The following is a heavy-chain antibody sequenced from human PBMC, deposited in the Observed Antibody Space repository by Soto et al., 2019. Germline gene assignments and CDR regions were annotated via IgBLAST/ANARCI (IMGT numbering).Heavy chain of an antibody. CDR3: ARDRFDRELRHNWFDP. V-gene: IGHV1-69*12. CDR2: IIPIFVTA. Sequence: QVQLVQSGAEVKKPGSSVKVSCKASGGTFSSYAISWVRQAPGQGLEWMGGIIPIFVTANYAQKFQGRGTITADESTSTAYMELSSLRSEDTAVYYCARDRFDRELRHNWFDPWGQGTLVTVSS. CDR1: GGTFSSYA. D-gene: IGHD1-7*01. J-gene: IGHJ5*02.